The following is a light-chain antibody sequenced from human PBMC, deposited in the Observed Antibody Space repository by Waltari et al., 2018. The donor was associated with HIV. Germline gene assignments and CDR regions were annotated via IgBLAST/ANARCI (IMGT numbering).Light chain of an antibody. CDR3: AAWDDSLNGVV. CDR2: SNN. Sequence: QSVLTQPPSASGTPGQRVTISCSGSSSNIGSNTVNWYQQLPGTAPKLLLYSNNPRPSGVPYRFSGSKSGTSASLAIRGLQSEDEADYYCAAWDDSLNGVVFGGGTKLTVL. CDR1: SSNIGSNT. V-gene: IGLV1-44*01. J-gene: IGLJ2*01.